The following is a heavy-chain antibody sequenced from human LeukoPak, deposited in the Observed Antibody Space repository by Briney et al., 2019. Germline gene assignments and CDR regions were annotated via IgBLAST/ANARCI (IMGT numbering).Heavy chain of an antibody. Sequence: GGSLRLSCAASGFTFRSYSMHWVRQAPGQGLEWVAVIWYDGSRSDYADSVKGRFTISRDNSKNTLFLQMNSLRGEDTAVYYCKRDAADYFDSSASFDYWGHGTLVTVSS. J-gene: IGHJ4*01. D-gene: IGHD3-22*01. V-gene: IGHV3-30*04. CDR2: IWYDGSRS. CDR1: GFTFRSYS. CDR3: KRDAADYFDSSASFDY.